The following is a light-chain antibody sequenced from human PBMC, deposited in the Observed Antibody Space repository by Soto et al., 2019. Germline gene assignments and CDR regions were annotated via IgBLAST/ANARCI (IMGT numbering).Light chain of an antibody. V-gene: IGKV1-39*01. CDR3: QQSYSTPRT. J-gene: IGKJ1*01. CDR1: QSISSY. Sequence: DIQMTQSPSSLSASVGDRVTITCRASQSISSYLNWYQQKPGKAPKLLIYAASSLQSGVPSRFSGSGSATDFPLTISSLQPEDFATYYCQQSYSTPRTFAQGTKVQIK. CDR2: AAS.